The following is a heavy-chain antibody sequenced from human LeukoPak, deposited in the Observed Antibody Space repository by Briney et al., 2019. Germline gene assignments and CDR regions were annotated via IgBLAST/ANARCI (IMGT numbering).Heavy chain of an antibody. V-gene: IGHV4-39*01. J-gene: IGHJ4*02. CDR2: IYYSGST. CDR3: ARGARDGYNSY. Sequence: SETLSLTCTVSGGSISSSSYSWGWIRQPPGKGLEWIGSIYYSGSTYYNPSLKSRVTISVDTSKNQFSLKLSSVTAADTAVYYCARGARDGYNSYWGQGTLVTVSS. CDR1: GGSISSSSYS. D-gene: IGHD5-24*01.